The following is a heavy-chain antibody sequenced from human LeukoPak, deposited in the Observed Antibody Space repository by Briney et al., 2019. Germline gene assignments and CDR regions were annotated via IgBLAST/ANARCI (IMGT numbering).Heavy chain of an antibody. J-gene: IGHJ5*02. D-gene: IGHD2-2*03. CDR1: GYSISSGYY. V-gene: IGHV4-38-2*02. CDR3: AGELMGIVVVPAAISSWFDP. Sequence: SETLSLTCAVSGYSISSGYYWGWIRQPPGKGLEWIGSIYHSGSTYYNPSLKSRVTISVDTSKNQFSLKLSSVTAADTAVYYCAGELMGIVVVPAAISSWFDPWGQGTLVTVSS. CDR2: IYHSGST.